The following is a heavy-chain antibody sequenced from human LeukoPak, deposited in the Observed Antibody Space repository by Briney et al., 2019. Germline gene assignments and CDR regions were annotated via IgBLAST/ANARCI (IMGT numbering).Heavy chain of an antibody. D-gene: IGHD5-18*01. CDR2: IYYSGST. Sequence: SETLSLTCTVSGGSISSSSYYWGWIRQPPGKGLEWIGSIYYSGSTYYNPSLKSRVTISVDTSKNQFSLKLSSVTAADTAVYYCVRLSNSYGYYYYFDYWGQGTLVTVSS. J-gene: IGHJ4*02. CDR3: VRLSNSYGYYYYFDY. V-gene: IGHV4-39*07. CDR1: GGSISSSSYY.